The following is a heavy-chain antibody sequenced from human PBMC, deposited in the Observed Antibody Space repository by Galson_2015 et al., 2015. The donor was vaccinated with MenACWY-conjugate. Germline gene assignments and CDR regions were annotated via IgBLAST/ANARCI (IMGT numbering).Heavy chain of an antibody. CDR1: GDSVSSDSAA. D-gene: IGHD5-18*01. CDR2: TYYRSKWYY. CDR3: ARHWPQYNYGRYFDY. V-gene: IGHV6-1*01. Sequence: CAISGDSVSSDSAAWNWIRQSPSRGLEWLGRTYYRSKWYYDYALSVKSRASISVDTSKNQFSLKLSSVTAADTAVYYCARHWPQYNYGRYFDYWGQGTLVIVSS. J-gene: IGHJ4*02.